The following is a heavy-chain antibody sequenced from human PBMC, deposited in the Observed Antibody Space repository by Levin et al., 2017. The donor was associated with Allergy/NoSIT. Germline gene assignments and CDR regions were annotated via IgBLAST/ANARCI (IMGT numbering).Heavy chain of an antibody. CDR3: ARDRRDSYGYWYYYYGMDV. Sequence: SQTLSLTCAISGDSVSSNSAAWNWIRQSPSRGLEWLGRTYYRSKWYNDYAVSVKSRITINPDTSKNQFSLQLNSVTPEDTAVYYCARDRRDSYGYWYYYYGMDVWGQGTTVTVSS. CDR2: TYYRSKWYN. J-gene: IGHJ6*02. D-gene: IGHD5-18*01. V-gene: IGHV6-1*01. CDR1: GDSVSSNSAA.